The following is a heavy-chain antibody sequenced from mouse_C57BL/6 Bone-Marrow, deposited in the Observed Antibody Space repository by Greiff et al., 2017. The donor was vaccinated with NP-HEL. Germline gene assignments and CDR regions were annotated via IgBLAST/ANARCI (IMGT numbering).Heavy chain of an antibody. J-gene: IGHJ4*01. CDR1: GYAFSSSW. V-gene: IGHV1-82*01. CDR2: IYPGDGDT. CDR3: ARSYSSGFPYYAMDY. D-gene: IGHD3-2*02. Sequence: VKLQESGPELVKPGASVKISCKASGYAFSSSWMNWVKQRPGKGLEWIGRIYPGDGDTNYNGKFKGKATLTADKSSSTAYMQLSSLTSEDSAVYFCARSYSSGFPYYAMDYWGQGTSVTVSS.